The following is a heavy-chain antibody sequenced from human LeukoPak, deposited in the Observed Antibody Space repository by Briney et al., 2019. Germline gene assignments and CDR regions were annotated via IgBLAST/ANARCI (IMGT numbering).Heavy chain of an antibody. CDR2: ISYDGSNK. J-gene: IGHJ4*02. D-gene: IGHD5/OR15-5a*01. Sequence: AGSLRLSCAASGFTFSSYSMHWVRQAPGKGLERVAVISYDGSNKYYAASMKGRFTISRDNSKNTLYLQMNRLRVEETCVYYCARGLECLDYWGQGTQGTGSS. CDR1: GFTFSSYS. V-gene: IGHV3-30-3*01. CDR3: ARGLECLDY.